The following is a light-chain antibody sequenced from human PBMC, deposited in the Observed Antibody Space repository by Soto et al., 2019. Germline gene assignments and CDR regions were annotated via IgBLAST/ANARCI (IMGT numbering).Light chain of an antibody. J-gene: IGLJ1*01. CDR2: EVS. Sequence: QSALTQPASVSGSPGQSITISCTGTSSDVGAYNYVSWYQQHPGKAPKLMIYEVSNRPSGVSNRFSGSKSGNTASLTISGLQAEYEADYYCCSYTSSSTGVFGTGTKLTVL. CDR1: SSDVGAYNY. CDR3: CSYTSSSTGV. V-gene: IGLV2-14*01.